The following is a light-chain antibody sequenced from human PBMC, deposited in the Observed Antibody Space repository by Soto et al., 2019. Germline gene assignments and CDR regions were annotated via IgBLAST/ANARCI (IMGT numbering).Light chain of an antibody. Sequence: EILLTPSPGTPSLSPGERATLSFRASQSVSSSYLAWYQQKPGQAPRLLIYGASSRATGIPDRFSGSGSGTDFTLTISRLEPEDFAVYYCQQYGSSLTWTFGQGTKVDIK. CDR3: QQYGSSLTWT. CDR2: GAS. J-gene: IGKJ1*01. V-gene: IGKV3-20*01. CDR1: QSVSSSY.